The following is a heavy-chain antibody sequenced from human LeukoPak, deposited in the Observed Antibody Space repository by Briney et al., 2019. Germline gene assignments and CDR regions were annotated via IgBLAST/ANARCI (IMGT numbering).Heavy chain of an antibody. CDR2: IKSSNT. Sequence: SETLSLTCTVSGGSISSDRFYWTWVRQPAGKGLEWIGRIKSSNTNYNPSLKSRVSISLDTSTNQFSLKLRSLTAADTAVYYCSSVPDWTYVPDYWGQGTLVTASS. D-gene: IGHD3-16*01. CDR1: GGSISSDRFY. J-gene: IGHJ4*02. CDR3: SSVPDWTYVPDY. V-gene: IGHV4-61*02.